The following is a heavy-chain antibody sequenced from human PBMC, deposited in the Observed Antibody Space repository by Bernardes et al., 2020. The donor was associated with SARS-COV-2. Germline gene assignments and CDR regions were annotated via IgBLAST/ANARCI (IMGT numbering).Heavy chain of an antibody. Sequence: ASVKVSCKTSSYTLSNYGFTWVRQAPGQGLEWMGWISGYNGNTNYAQKFQDRVTMTTDRSTSTAYMEMRDLRSDDTAVYYCALGSGTSVTGENDYWGQGTLLTVSS. V-gene: IGHV1-18*04. J-gene: IGHJ4*02. CDR3: ALGSGTSVTGENDY. D-gene: IGHD1-1*01. CDR1: SYTLSNYG. CDR2: ISGYNGNT.